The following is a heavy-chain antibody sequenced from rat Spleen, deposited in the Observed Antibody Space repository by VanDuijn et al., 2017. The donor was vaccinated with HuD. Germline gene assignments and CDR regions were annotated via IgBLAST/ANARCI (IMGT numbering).Heavy chain of an antibody. Sequence: QVQLKESGPGLVQPSQTLSLTCTVSGFSLTSDGVSWVRQPPGKGLEWIAAVSSGGNTYYDSTLKSRLSISRDTSKSQVFLKLNILQTEDTAIYYCTREGTTTSVFAYWGQGTLVTVSS. V-gene: IGHV2S12*01. J-gene: IGHJ3*01. CDR2: VSSGGNT. CDR3: TREGTTTSVFAY. D-gene: IGHD1-5*01. CDR1: GFSLTSDG.